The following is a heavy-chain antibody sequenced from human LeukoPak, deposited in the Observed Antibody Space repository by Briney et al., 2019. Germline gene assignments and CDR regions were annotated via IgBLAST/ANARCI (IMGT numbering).Heavy chain of an antibody. CDR1: GGSISSYY. Sequence: SETLSLTCTVSGGSISSYYWSWIRQPPGKGLEWIGYIYYSGSTNHNPSLKSRVTISVDTSKNQFSLKLSSVTAADTAVYYCARAGGYCSSTSCYLGSWFDPWGQGTLVTVSS. D-gene: IGHD2-2*01. CDR3: ARAGGYCSSTSCYLGSWFDP. CDR2: IYYSGST. V-gene: IGHV4-59*01. J-gene: IGHJ5*02.